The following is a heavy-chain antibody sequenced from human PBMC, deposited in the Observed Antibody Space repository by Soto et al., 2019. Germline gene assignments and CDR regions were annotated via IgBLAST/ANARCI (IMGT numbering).Heavy chain of an antibody. J-gene: IGHJ5*02. Sequence: PSETLSLTCTVSGGSITSYYWSWIRQPPGQGLEWIGYIYYSGSTNYNPSLKSRVTISVDTSKNQFSLKLSSVTAADTAVYYCARDHLCGCYGYVGWFDPCGQRTLVTVSA. CDR2: IYYSGST. V-gene: IGHV4-59*01. CDR3: ARDHLCGCYGYVGWFDP. CDR1: GGSITSYY. D-gene: IGHD2-2*01.